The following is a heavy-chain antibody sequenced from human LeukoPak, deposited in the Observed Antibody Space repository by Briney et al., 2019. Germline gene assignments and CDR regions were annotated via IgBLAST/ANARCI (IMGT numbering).Heavy chain of an antibody. V-gene: IGHV3-30*02. Sequence: GGSLRLSCAASGFTFSSYGMHWVRQAPGKGLEWVAFIRYDGGNKYYADSVKGRFTISRDNSKNTLYLQMNSLRAEDTAVYYCAKFGSVTGEDYWGQGTLVTVSS. CDR1: GFTFSSYG. D-gene: IGHD2-21*02. CDR3: AKFGSVTGEDY. J-gene: IGHJ4*02. CDR2: IRYDGGNK.